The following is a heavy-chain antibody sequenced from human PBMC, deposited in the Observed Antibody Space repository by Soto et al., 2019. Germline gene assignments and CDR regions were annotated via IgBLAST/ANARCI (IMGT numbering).Heavy chain of an antibody. D-gene: IGHD2-15*01. CDR3: ARDYCSGGSCYPNYYYYYMDV. CDR2: ISSSSSTI. Sequence: GGSLRLSCAASGFTFSSYSMNWVRQAPGKGLEWVSYISSSSSTIYYADSVKGRLTISRDNAKNSLYLQMNSLRAEDTAVYYCARDYCSGGSCYPNYYYYYMDVWGKGTTVTVSS. J-gene: IGHJ6*03. V-gene: IGHV3-48*01. CDR1: GFTFSSYS.